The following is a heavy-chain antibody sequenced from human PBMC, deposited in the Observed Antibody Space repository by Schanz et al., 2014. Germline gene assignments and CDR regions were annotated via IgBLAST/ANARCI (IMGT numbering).Heavy chain of an antibody. Sequence: VQLLESGGTVVQPGGSLRVSCAASTSLFSRSVIHWVRQAPGKGLEWVAVMWNDGIKTHYADSGKGRFTISRDNSKNTLYLEMNRLRVDDTAVYYCSKDKQGSRSDDSWGQGTLVTVSS. D-gene: IGHD2-15*01. CDR1: TSLFSRSV. V-gene: IGHV3-33*06. CDR2: MWNDGIKT. J-gene: IGHJ5*01. CDR3: SKDKQGSRSDDS.